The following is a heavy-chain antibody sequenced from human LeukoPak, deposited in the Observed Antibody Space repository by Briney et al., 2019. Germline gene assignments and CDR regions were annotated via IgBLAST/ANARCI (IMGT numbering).Heavy chain of an antibody. CDR3: ARHGMTTVSSYYFGMDV. Sequence: AESLQISCKGSGYSFNSYWIAWVRQMPGKGLEWMGIIYPGDSDTRYSPSFQGQVTISADKSISTAYLQWRSLKASDTAMYYCARHGMTTVSSYYFGMDVWGQGTALTVS. CDR1: GYSFNSYW. D-gene: IGHD4-11*01. J-gene: IGHJ6*02. CDR2: IYPGDSDT. V-gene: IGHV5-51*01.